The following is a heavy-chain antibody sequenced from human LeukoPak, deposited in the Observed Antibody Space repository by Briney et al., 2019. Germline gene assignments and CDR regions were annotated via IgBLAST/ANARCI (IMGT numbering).Heavy chain of an antibody. CDR2: FDPEDGET. J-gene: IGHJ5*02. CDR3: ATVGYSGYDLLDP. CDR1: GYTLTELS. D-gene: IGHD5-12*01. V-gene: IGHV1-24*01. Sequence: ASVKVSCKVSGYTLTELSMHWVRQAPGKGLEWMGGFDPEDGETIFAQKFQGRVTMTEDTSTDTAYMELSSLRSEGTAVYYCATVGYSGYDLLDPWGQGTLVTVSS.